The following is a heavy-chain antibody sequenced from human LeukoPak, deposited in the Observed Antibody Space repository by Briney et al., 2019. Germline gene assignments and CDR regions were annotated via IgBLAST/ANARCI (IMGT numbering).Heavy chain of an antibody. CDR1: GFTFSSYS. CDR2: IYGGGST. V-gene: IGHV3-53*01. J-gene: IGHJ5*02. D-gene: IGHD3-10*01. CDR3: ATWPGAWYGEDT. Sequence: GGSLRLSCAASGFTFSSYSMNWVRQAPGKGLECVSVIYGGGSTYYAESVRGRFTVSRDTSKNTVYLQMYSLRAEDTAVYYCATWPGAWYGEDTWGQGTLVTVSS.